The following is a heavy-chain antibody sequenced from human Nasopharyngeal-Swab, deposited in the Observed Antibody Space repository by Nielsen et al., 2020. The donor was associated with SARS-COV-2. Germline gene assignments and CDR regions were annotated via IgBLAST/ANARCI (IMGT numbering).Heavy chain of an antibody. J-gene: IGHJ4*02. CDR2: IDNDGRRT. Sequence: GESLKISCAAPGFSFSTYWMDWVRQAPGKGPEWVSRIDNDGRRTFYADLVKGRFTISRDNTKNTLYLQMNSLSAEDTALYYCVKYGSGWGQGTLVTVSS. CDR3: VKYGSG. CDR1: GFSFSTYW. D-gene: IGHD6-19*01. V-gene: IGHV3-74*01.